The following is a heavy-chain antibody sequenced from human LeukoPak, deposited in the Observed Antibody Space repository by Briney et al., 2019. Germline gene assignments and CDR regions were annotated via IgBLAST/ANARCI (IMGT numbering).Heavy chain of an antibody. CDR3: ARNRFGGYDAFDI. V-gene: IGHV3-33*08. CDR1: GFTVSSNY. J-gene: IGHJ3*02. CDR2: IWYDGSNK. Sequence: GSLRLSCAASGFTVSSNYMSWVRQAPGKGLEWVAVIWYDGSNKYYADSVKGRFTISRDNSKNTLYLQMNSLRAEDTAVYYCARNRFGGYDAFDIWGQGTMVTVSS. D-gene: IGHD3-16*01.